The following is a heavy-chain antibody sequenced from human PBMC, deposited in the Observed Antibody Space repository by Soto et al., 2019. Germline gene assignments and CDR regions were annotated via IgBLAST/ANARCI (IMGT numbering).Heavy chain of an antibody. D-gene: IGHD5-18*01. CDR1: GYTFTRYN. J-gene: IGHJ4*02. CDR2: INAGNGNT. Sequence: GASVKVSCTASGYTFTRYNMHWVRQAPGQRLEWMGWINAGNGNTKYSQKFQGRVTITRDTSASTAYMELSSLRSEDTAVYYCARDDGYSYGFDYWGQGTLVTVSS. V-gene: IGHV1-3*01. CDR3: ARDDGYSYGFDY.